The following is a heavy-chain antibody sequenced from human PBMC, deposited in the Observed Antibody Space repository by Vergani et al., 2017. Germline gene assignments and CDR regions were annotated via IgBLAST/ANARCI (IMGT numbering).Heavy chain of an antibody. CDR3: VYRKTECGTTGCFYPFYYYYYMDV. V-gene: IGHV2-5*04. CDR2: IYWNDDQ. CDR1: GFSLNTRGVS. Sequence: QITLKESGPTLVKPTQTLTLTCTFSGFSLNTRGVSVAWIRQPPGKALDWLAPIYWNDDQHYSPSLNNRFTITKDTSKNQVVLTVTNMDYVDTGTYYFVYRKTECGTTGCFYPFYYYYYMDVWGNGTTVTVSS. J-gene: IGHJ6*03. D-gene: IGHD1-7*01.